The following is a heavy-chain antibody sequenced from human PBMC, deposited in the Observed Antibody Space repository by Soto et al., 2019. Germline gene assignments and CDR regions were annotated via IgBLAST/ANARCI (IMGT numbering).Heavy chain of an antibody. J-gene: IGHJ3*01. CDR2: IERKSDGETT. V-gene: IGHV3-15*04. CDR1: GFTFSNTR. Sequence: EVQLVQSGGGLVKPGGSLRLSCAASGFTFSNTRMIWVRQAPGRGLEWVGRIERKSDGETTDYAAPVQGRFTISRDDSTNMLYLEMTSLQTADTAVYYCTTVVIVGGWPSDAPDVWGQGRMVTVSS. D-gene: IGHD6-19*01. CDR3: TTVVIVGGWPSDAPDV.